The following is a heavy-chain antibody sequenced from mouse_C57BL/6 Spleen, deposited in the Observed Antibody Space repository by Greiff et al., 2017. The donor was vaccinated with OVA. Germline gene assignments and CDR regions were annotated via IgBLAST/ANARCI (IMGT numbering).Heavy chain of an antibody. CDR2: IDPSDSYT. CDR1: GYTFTSYW. Sequence: VQLQQPGAELVRPGTSVKLSCKASGYTFTSYWMHWVKQRPGQGLEWIGVIDPSDSYTNYNQKFKGKATLTVDTSSSTAYMQLSSLTSEDSAVYYYARENGGTWFAYWGQGTLVTVSA. J-gene: IGHJ3*01. V-gene: IGHV1-59*01. CDR3: ARENGGTWFAY. D-gene: IGHD4-1*01.